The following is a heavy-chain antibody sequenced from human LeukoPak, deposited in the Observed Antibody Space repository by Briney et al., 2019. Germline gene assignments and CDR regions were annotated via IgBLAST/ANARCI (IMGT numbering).Heavy chain of an antibody. CDR1: GFTFSSYS. CDR3: ARVGDYVWGSYRPDY. D-gene: IGHD3-16*02. V-gene: IGHV3-48*04. Sequence: GGSLRLSCAASGFTFSSYSMNWVRQAPGKGLEWVSYISSSSGTIYYADSVKGRFTISRDNAKNSLYLQMNSLRAEDTAVYYCARVGDYVWGSYRPDYWGQGTLVTVSS. CDR2: ISSSSGTI. J-gene: IGHJ4*02.